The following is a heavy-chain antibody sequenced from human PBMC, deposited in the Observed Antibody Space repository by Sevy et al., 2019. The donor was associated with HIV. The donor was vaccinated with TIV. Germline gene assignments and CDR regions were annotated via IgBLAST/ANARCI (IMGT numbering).Heavy chain of an antibody. CDR2: FDPEDGET. J-gene: IGHJ4*02. D-gene: IGHD3-22*01. Sequence: ASVKVSCKVSGYTLIELSMHWVRQAPGKGLEWMGSFDPEDGETIHAQRFQGRLSMTEDTSTETAYMELSSLSSEDTAVYYCATTKDYYDNSGDPFDYWGQGSLVTVSS. CDR3: ATTKDYYDNSGDPFDY. CDR1: GYTLIELS. V-gene: IGHV1-24*01.